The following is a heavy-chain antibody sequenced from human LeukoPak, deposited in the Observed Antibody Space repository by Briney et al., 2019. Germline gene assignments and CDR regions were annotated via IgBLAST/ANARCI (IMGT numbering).Heavy chain of an antibody. J-gene: IGHJ4*02. D-gene: IGHD2-2*01. CDR3: AKDYPECTGTTCSGEAFFDY. Sequence: GGSLRLSCAASRFTFSNYAMSWVRQAAGKALEWVSGITSGHSTFYPDPVKGPFTISRDNSKNTVYMQMNSLRAEDTAVYYCAKDYPECTGTTCSGEAFFDYWGQGTLVTVSS. CDR1: RFTFSNYA. CDR2: ITSGHST. V-gene: IGHV3-23*01.